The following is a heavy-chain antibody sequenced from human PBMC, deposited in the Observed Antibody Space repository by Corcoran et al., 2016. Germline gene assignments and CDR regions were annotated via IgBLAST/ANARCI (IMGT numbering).Heavy chain of an antibody. V-gene: IGHV4-34*01. CDR3: ARRDVSSTSCYRPWYFDL. CDR2: INHSGST. CDR1: GGSFSGYY. J-gene: IGHJ2*01. D-gene: IGHD2-2*01. Sequence: QVQLQQWGAGLLKPSETLSLTCAVYGGSFSGYYWSWIRQPPGKGLEWIGEINHSGSTNYNPSHKSRVTISVDTAKNQFSLKLSSVTAADTAVYYGARRDVSSTSCYRPWYFDLWGRGTLVTVSS.